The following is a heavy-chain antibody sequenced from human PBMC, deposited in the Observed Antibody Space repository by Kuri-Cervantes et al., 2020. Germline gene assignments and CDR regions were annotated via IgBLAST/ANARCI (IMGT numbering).Heavy chain of an antibody. Sequence: GESLKISCAASGFTFSSYSMNWVRQAPGKGLEWVSSISSSSSYIYYADSVKDRFTISRDNAKNTLYLQMNSLRAEDTALYYCAKEKGGWYYWGQGTLVTVSS. D-gene: IGHD6-19*01. V-gene: IGHV3-21*04. CDR2: ISSSSSYI. J-gene: IGHJ4*02. CDR1: GFTFSSYS. CDR3: AKEKGGWYY.